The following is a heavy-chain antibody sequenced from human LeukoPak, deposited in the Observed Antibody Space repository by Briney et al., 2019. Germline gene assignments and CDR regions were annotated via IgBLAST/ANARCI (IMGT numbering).Heavy chain of an antibody. CDR3: ARVIAAAPRRAFDI. CDR1: GYSFTTYA. Sequence: ASVKVSCKASGYSFTTYAMNWVRQAPGQGLEWMRWINTNTGNPTYAQGFTGRFVFSLDTSVSTAYLQISSLKAEDTAVYYCARVIAAAPRRAFDIWGQGTMVTVSS. CDR2: INTNTGNP. V-gene: IGHV7-4-1*02. J-gene: IGHJ3*02. D-gene: IGHD6-13*01.